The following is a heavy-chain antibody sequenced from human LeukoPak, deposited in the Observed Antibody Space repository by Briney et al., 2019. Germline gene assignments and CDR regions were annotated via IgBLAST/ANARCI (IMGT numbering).Heavy chain of an antibody. V-gene: IGHV4-34*01. J-gene: IGHJ6*02. CDR1: GGSFSGYY. CDR3: ARLRPSGWGYYDMDV. Sequence: SETLSLTCAVYGGSFSGYYWSWIRQPPGKGLEWIGEINHSGSTNYNPSLKSRVTISVDTSKNQFSLKLSSVTAADTAVYYCARLRPSGWGYYDMDVWGQGTTVTVSS. D-gene: IGHD3-22*01. CDR2: INHSGST.